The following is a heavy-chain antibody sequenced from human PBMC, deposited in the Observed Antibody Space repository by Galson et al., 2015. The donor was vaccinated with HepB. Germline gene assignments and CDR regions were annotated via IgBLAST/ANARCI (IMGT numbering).Heavy chain of an antibody. CDR3: ARQVVGWYNIDY. D-gene: IGHD6-19*01. Sequence: QSGAEVKKPGESLKISCKGSGYYFTSFWIGWVRQTPGKGLEWMGIIYPSDSDTRYSPSFEGQVSISVDKSISTAYLQLSSLKASDSAIYYCARQVVGWYNIDYWGQGTPVTVSS. CDR2: IYPSDSDT. CDR1: GYYFTSFW. V-gene: IGHV5-51*01. J-gene: IGHJ4*02.